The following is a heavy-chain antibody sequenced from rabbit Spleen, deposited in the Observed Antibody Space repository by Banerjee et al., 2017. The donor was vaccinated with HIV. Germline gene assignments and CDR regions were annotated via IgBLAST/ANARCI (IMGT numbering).Heavy chain of an antibody. CDR3: ARDAGTSFSTYGMDL. CDR2: IDPVFGIT. Sequence: QLEESAGGLVQPGGSLKLSCKASGFTLSSYYMNWVRQAPGKGLEWIGYIDPVFGITYYANWVNGRFTISSHNAQNTLYLQLNSLTAADTATYFCARDAGTSFSTYGMDLWGPGTLVTVS. D-gene: IGHD8-1*01. J-gene: IGHJ6*01. V-gene: IGHV1S7*01. CDR1: GFTLSSYY.